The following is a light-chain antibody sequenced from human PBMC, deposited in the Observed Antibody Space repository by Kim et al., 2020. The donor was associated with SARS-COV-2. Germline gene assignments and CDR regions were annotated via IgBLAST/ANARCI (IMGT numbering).Light chain of an antibody. CDR3: QQYNTYSRT. CDR2: KAS. J-gene: IGKJ1*01. V-gene: IGKV1-5*03. CDR1: QSISSW. Sequence: DIQMTQSPSTLSTSVGDRVTITCRASQSISSWLAWYQQKPGKAPKLLIYKASSLESGVPSRFSGIGSGTEFTLTISSLQPDDSATYYCQQYNTYSRTFGQGTKVEIK.